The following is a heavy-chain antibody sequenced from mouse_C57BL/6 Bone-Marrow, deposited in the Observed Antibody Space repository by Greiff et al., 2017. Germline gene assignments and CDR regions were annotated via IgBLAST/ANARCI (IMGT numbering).Heavy chain of an antibody. CDR2: INPYNGGT. CDR1: GYTFTDYY. D-gene: IGHD2-12*01. Sequence: VHVKQSGPVLVKPGASVKMSCKASGYTFTDYYMNWVKQSHGKSLEWIGVINPYNGGTSYNQKFKGKATLTVDKSSSTAYMELNSLTSEDSAVYYCARAYYKDYWGQGTTLTVSS. CDR3: ARAYYKDY. V-gene: IGHV1-19*01. J-gene: IGHJ2*01.